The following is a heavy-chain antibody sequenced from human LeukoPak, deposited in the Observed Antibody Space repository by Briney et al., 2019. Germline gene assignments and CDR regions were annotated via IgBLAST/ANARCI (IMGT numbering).Heavy chain of an antibody. CDR2: IYTSGST. D-gene: IGHD5-18*01. V-gene: IGHV4-4*07. J-gene: IGHJ4*02. CDR1: GGSISSYY. CDR3: ARVDTTMAYFDY. Sequence: SETLSLTCTVSGGSISSYYWSWIRQPAGKGLEWIGRIYTSGSTNYNPPLKSRVTISVDTSKNQFSLKLSSVTAADTAVYYCARVDTTMAYFDYWGQGTLVTVSS.